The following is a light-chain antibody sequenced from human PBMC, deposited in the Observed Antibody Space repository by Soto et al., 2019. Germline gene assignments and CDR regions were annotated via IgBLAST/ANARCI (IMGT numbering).Light chain of an antibody. J-gene: IGLJ2*01. Sequence: QSVLTQPPSVSGAPGQRVTISCTGSSSNIGAGYDVHWYQQLPGTAPKVLIYANSHRPSGVPDRFSGSQSGTSASLAITGLQAEDEADYYCSSYTSSSTLEVFGGGTKLTVL. CDR2: ANS. V-gene: IGLV1-40*01. CDR1: SSNIGAGYD. CDR3: SSYTSSSTLEV.